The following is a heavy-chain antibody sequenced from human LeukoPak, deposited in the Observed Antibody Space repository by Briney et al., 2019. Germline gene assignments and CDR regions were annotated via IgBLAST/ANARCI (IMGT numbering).Heavy chain of an antibody. V-gene: IGHV3-23*01. CDR1: GFTFSAYG. CDR2: DSVYGGGP. J-gene: IGHJ4*02. CDR3: AKEDVGAAPHS. D-gene: IGHD2-15*01. Sequence: GGSLRLSCAASGFTFSAYGMSWLRQVPGKGLEWVSADSVYGGGPYYADSVNGRFTMSRDNSENTVYLQMDSLRAEDTALYYCAKEDVGAAPHSWGQGTLVTVSS.